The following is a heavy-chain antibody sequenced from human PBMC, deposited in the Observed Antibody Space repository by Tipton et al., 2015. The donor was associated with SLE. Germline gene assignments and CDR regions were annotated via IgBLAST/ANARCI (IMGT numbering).Heavy chain of an antibody. CDR3: ARDHDSSGYWDY. Sequence: GSLRLSCAASGFTFSSYSMNWVRQAPGKGLEWVSSISSSSSYIYYADSVKGRFTISRDNAKNSLYLQMNSLRAEDTAVYYCARDHDSSGYWDYWGQGTLVTVSS. CDR1: GFTFSSYS. J-gene: IGHJ4*02. D-gene: IGHD3-22*01. V-gene: IGHV3-21*01. CDR2: ISSSSSYI.